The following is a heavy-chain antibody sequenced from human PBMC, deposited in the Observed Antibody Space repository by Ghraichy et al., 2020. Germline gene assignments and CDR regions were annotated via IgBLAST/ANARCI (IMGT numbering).Heavy chain of an antibody. D-gene: IGHD3-3*01. Sequence: SETLSLTCTVSGGSNRRYYWSWIRQPAGKGLEWIGRIYISGRINYNPSLKSRVTMSLDTSKNQFTLKLSSVTAADTAVYYCASTYFDFWSDSSGYGMDVWGHGTTASDS. V-gene: IGHV4-4*07. J-gene: IGHJ6*02. CDR3: ASTYFDFWSDSSGYGMDV. CDR2: IYISGRI. CDR1: GGSNRRYY.